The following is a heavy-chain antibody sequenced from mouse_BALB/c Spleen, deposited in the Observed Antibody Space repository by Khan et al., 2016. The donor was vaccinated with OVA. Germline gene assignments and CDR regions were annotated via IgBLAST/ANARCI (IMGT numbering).Heavy chain of an antibody. J-gene: IGHJ1*01. V-gene: IGHV1S137*01. CDR1: GYTSPDYA. CDR3: ATDYGSSYRYSDV. CDR2: ISTYYGDA. D-gene: IGHD1-1*01. Sequence: VRLQQSGAELVRPGVSVKISCKGSGYTSPDYAMHLVKQSYAKCLEWIGVISTYYGDANYNQKFKGKATMTVDKSSSTAYMELARLTSEDSAIYYGATDYGSSYRYSDVWGEGTTVTVSS.